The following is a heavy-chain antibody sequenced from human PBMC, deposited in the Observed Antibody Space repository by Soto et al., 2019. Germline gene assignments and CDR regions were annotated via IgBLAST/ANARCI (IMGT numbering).Heavy chain of an antibody. CDR2: IDPSDSYT. Sequence: PGESLKISCKGSGYSFTSYWISWVRQMPGKGLEWTGRIDPSDSYTNYSPSFQGHVTISADKSISTAYLQWSSLKASDTAMYYCARQTYYYDSSGYCYWGQGTLVTVSS. CDR3: ARQTYYYDSSGYCY. CDR1: GYSFTSYW. J-gene: IGHJ4*02. V-gene: IGHV5-10-1*01. D-gene: IGHD3-22*01.